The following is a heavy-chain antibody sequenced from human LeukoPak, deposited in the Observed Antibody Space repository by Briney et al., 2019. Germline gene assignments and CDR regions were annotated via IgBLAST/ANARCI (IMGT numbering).Heavy chain of an antibody. D-gene: IGHD1-26*01. J-gene: IGHJ4*02. V-gene: IGHV3-48*03. CDR2: ISSSGSTI. Sequence: GSLMRSCSATGLTGSSFEMNWLRLVQGKGLEWVSYISSSGSTIYYADSVKGRFAISRDNAKNSLYLQMNSLRAEDTAVYYCARKIYSGSYTAFDYWGQGTLVTVSS. CDR1: GLTGSSFE. CDR3: ARKIYSGSYTAFDY.